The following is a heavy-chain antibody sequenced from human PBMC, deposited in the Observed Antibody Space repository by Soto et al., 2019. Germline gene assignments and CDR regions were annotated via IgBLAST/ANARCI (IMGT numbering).Heavy chain of an antibody. V-gene: IGHV5-51*01. D-gene: IGHD5-18*01. CDR3: ASAMKYSYGYL. Sequence: PGESLKISCKGSGYTFTSYSIGWVRQMPGKGLEWMGIIYTSDSDTRYSPSFQGQVTISVDRSISTAYLQWSSLKASDTAIYYCASAMKYSYGYLRGQGTLVTVSS. CDR1: GYTFTSYS. CDR2: IYTSDSDT. J-gene: IGHJ4*02.